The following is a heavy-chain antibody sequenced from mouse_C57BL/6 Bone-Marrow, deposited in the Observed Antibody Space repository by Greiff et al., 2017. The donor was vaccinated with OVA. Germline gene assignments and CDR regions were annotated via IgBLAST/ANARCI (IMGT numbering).Heavy chain of an antibody. Sequence: QVQLQQSGAELVRPGASVTLSCKASGYTFTDYEMHWVKQTPVHGLEWIGTIDPETGGTAYNQKFKGKAILTADKSSSTAYMELRSLTNEDSAVYYCTDYSRGYFDVWGTGTTVTVSS. V-gene: IGHV1-15*01. D-gene: IGHD2-5*01. CDR3: TDYSRGYFDV. CDR2: IDPETGGT. CDR1: GYTFTDYE. J-gene: IGHJ1*03.